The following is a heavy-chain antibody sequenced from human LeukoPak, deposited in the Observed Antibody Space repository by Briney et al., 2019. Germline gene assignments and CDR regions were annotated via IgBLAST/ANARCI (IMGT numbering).Heavy chain of an antibody. CDR2: IQGSGGIR. CDR3: GRDPNGDYIGAFEM. J-gene: IGHJ3*02. Sequence: GGSLRLSCIGSGFPFSAYAMTWVRQAPGKGLEWVSSIQGSGGIRGYADSVQGRFTTSRDNSKNTLFLQMNSLRGEDTAVYYCGRDPNGDYIGAFEMWGPGTLVTVSS. V-gene: IGHV3-23*01. CDR1: GFPFSAYA. D-gene: IGHD4-17*01.